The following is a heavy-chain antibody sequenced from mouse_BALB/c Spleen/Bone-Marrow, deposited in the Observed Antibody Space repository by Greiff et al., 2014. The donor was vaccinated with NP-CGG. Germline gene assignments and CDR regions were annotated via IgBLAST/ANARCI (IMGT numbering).Heavy chain of an antibody. D-gene: IGHD2-14*01. CDR1: GYTFSSYW. V-gene: IGHV1-9*01. CDR3: ARYYRYDY. CDR2: ILPGSGST. J-gene: IGHJ2*01. Sequence: QVQLQQPGAELMKPGASVKISCKATGYTFSSYWIEWVKQRPGHGLEWIGEILPGSGSTNYNGKFKGKATFTADTSSNTAYMQLSSLTSEDSAVYYCARYYRYDYWGQGTTLTVSS.